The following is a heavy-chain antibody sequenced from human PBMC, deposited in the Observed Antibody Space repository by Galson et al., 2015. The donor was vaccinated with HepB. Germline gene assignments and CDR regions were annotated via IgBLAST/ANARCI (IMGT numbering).Heavy chain of an antibody. V-gene: IGHV5-10-1*01. Sequence: QSGAEVKQPGESLRISCKGSEYNFASYWISWVRRMPGKGLEWMAMIDPKNSYTHYSPSFQGHVTLSVDKSITTAYLQLSSLKASDTAIYYCARHGDFLNWFDPWGQGTLVTVSS. CDR3: ARHGDFLNWFDP. CDR1: EYNFASYW. CDR2: IDPKNSYT. D-gene: IGHD3-10*01. J-gene: IGHJ5*02.